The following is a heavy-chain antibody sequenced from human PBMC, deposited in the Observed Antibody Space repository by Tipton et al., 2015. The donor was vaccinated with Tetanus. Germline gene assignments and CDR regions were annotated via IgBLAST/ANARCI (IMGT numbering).Heavy chain of an antibody. CDR2: VSDSGST. V-gene: IGHV4-61*01. Sequence: GLVKPSETLSLTCSVSGAPVTSGRHHWSWIRQAPGRGLEWIGFVSDSGSTNYNPSVRGRVTISLDTSKNQFSLNLNSMAAADTGVYYCARHQSGYFTPFDYWGQGNLVTVSS. D-gene: IGHD3-3*01. CDR3: ARHQSGYFTPFDY. J-gene: IGHJ4*02. CDR1: GAPVTSGRHH.